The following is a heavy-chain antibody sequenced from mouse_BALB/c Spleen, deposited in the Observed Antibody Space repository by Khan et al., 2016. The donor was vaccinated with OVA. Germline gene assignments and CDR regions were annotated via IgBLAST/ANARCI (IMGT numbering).Heavy chain of an antibody. J-gene: IGHJ4*01. CDR2: INTYTGEP. Sequence: QIQLVQSGPELKKPGETVKISCKASGYTFTNYGMNWVKQSPGKALKWMGWINTYTGEPTYADDFKGRFAFSLETPASTAYLQINNLKNEDTATYVRARPPYFSYTLDHWGQGTSVTVSS. D-gene: IGHD2-10*01. V-gene: IGHV9-3-1*01. CDR1: GYTFTNYG. CDR3: ARPPYFSYTLDH.